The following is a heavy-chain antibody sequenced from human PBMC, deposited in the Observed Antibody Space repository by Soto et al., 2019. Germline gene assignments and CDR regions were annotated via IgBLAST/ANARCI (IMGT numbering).Heavy chain of an antibody. J-gene: IGHJ6*02. D-gene: IGHD6-13*01. CDR1: GGTFSIYA. CDR2: IIPIFGTA. CDR3: ARGILWHQLVRGDYYYYGTDV. Sequence: SVQVSCKASGGTFSIYAISWVRQAPGQGLEWMGGIIPIFGTANYAQRFQGRVTITADESTSTAYMELSSLRSEDTAVYYCARGILWHQLVRGDYYYYGTDVWGQGTTVTVSS. V-gene: IGHV1-69*13.